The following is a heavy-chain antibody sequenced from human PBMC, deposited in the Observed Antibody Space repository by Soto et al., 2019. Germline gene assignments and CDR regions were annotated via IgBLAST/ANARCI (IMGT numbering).Heavy chain of an antibody. CDR3: ARVRTSWGGSYRYVDY. Sequence: QVQLQESGPGLVKPSQTLSLTCTVSGGSISSGGYYWSWIRQHPGKGLEWIGYIYYSGSTYYNPSPKGPVTLSVETAKNPFPPKPGLVTAGGTAVDYWARVRTSWGGSYRYVDYWGQGTLVTVSS. CDR1: GGSISSGGYY. V-gene: IGHV4-31*01. CDR2: IYYSGST. J-gene: IGHJ4*02. D-gene: IGHD3-16*02.